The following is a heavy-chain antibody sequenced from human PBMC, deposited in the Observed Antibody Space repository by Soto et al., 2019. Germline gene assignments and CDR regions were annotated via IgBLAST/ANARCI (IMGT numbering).Heavy chain of an antibody. D-gene: IGHD3-9*01. CDR2: VNPNSGDT. V-gene: IGHV1-8*01. J-gene: IGHJ4*02. Sequence: QVQLVQYGAEVKKPGASVKVSCKASGYTFSSYDITWVRQAAGQGLEWMGWVNPNSGDTDYGQKFQGRVTMTRDTSIRTAYMELSSLRSEDSAVYYCARKGFLDWFLDFWGQGTLVTVSS. CDR1: GYTFSSYD. CDR3: ARKGFLDWFLDF.